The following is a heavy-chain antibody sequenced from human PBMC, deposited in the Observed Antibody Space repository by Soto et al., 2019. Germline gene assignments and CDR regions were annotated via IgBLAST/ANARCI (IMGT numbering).Heavy chain of an antibody. V-gene: IGHV1-18*01. CDR3: AAKPITMVRGVIIDYYYYYYGMDV. J-gene: IGHJ6*02. CDR1: GYTFTSYG. CDR2: ISAYNGNT. Sequence: QVQLVQSGAEVKKPGASVKVSCKASGYTFTSYGISWVRQAPGQGLEWMGWISAYNGNTNYAQKLKGRVTMTTDTSTSTAYMELRSLRSDDTAVYYCAAKPITMVRGVIIDYYYYYYGMDVWGQGTTVTVSS. D-gene: IGHD3-10*01.